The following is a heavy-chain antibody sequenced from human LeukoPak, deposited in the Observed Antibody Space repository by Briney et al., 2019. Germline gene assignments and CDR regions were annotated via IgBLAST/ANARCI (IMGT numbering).Heavy chain of an antibody. V-gene: IGHV4-59*01. Sequence: SETLFLTCTVSGDSISSYYWTWIRQPPGKGLEWIGSISYSGSTNYSPSLRSRVTMSLDTSKNQFSPKLSSVTAADTAVYYCARVLADSSGWYHFDYWGQGTLVTVSS. D-gene: IGHD6-19*01. J-gene: IGHJ4*02. CDR3: ARVLADSSGWYHFDY. CDR1: GDSISSYY. CDR2: ISYSGST.